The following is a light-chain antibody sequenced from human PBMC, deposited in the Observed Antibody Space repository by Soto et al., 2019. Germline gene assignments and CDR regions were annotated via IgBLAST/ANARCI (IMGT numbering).Light chain of an antibody. CDR1: QYISSH. Sequence: EVVLTQSPGTLSLSPGARGTLSCKASQYISSHLAWYQQKPGQTPRLLIYDASNTATGIPARFSGSGSGTEFTLTISSLEPEDFAVYYCQQRNSWPLTFGGGTKVEI. V-gene: IGKV3-11*01. CDR2: DAS. J-gene: IGKJ4*01. CDR3: QQRNSWPLT.